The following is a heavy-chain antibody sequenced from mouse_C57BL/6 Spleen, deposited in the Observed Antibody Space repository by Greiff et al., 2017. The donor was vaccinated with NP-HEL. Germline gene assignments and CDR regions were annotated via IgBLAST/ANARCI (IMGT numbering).Heavy chain of an antibody. Sequence: VQLQQSGPELVKPGASVKISCKASGYSFTGYYMNWVKQSPEKSLEWIGEINPSTGGTTYNQKFKAKATLTVDKSSSTAYMQLKSLTSEDSAVYYCARSTITTVVDWYFDVWGTGTTVTVSS. D-gene: IGHD1-1*01. CDR3: ARSTITTVVDWYFDV. CDR2: INPSTGGT. V-gene: IGHV1-42*01. J-gene: IGHJ1*03. CDR1: GYSFTGYY.